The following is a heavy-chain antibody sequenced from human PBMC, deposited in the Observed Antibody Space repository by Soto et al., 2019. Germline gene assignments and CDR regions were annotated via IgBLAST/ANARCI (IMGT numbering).Heavy chain of an antibody. Sequence: QVQLVQSGAEVKKPGSSVKVSCKASGGTFSSYPISWVRQAPGQGLEWMGRIIPILGIANYAQKFQGRVTITADKSTSTAYMELSSLRSEDTAVYYCARGTAYCGGDCYSGYWGQGTLVTVSS. V-gene: IGHV1-69*02. CDR3: ARGTAYCGGDCYSGY. J-gene: IGHJ4*02. CDR2: IIPILGIA. D-gene: IGHD2-21*01. CDR1: GGTFSSYP.